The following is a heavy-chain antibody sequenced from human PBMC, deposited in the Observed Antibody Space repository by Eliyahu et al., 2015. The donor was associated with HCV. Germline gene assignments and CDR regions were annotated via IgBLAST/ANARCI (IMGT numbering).Heavy chain of an antibody. J-gene: IGHJ4*02. CDR2: MNPNSGNT. V-gene: IGHV1-8*01. D-gene: IGHD2-2*01. CDR3: ARGAYCSSTSCYH. Sequence: QVQLVQSGAEVKKPGASVKVSCTXSGXXFTSYDITWVRXAXGKGLEXMGWMNPNSGNTGYAQKFQGRVTMTRNTSISTAYMELSSLRSEDTAVYYCARGAYCSSTSCYHWGQGTLVTVSS. CDR1: GXXFTSYD.